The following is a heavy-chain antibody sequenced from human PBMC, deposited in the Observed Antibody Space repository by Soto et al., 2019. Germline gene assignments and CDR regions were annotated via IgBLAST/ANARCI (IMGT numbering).Heavy chain of an antibody. J-gene: IGHJ4*02. CDR2: IIPIFGTA. Sequence: ASVKVSCKASGGTFSSYAISWVRQAPGQGLEWMGGIIPIFGTANYAQKFQGRVTITADESTSTAYMELSSLRSEDTAVYYCAREDTAMVPLNYWGQGTLVTVSS. D-gene: IGHD5-18*01. CDR1: GGTFSSYA. V-gene: IGHV1-69*13. CDR3: AREDTAMVPLNY.